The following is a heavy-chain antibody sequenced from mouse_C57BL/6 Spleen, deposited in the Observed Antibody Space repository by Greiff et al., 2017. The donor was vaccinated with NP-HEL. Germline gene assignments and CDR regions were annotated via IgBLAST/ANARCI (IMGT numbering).Heavy chain of an antibody. CDR2: IYPGSGNT. V-gene: IGHV1-55*01. CDR3: ARRGRPYTVPPYFDY. Sequence: QVQLQQPGAELVKPGASVKMSCKASGYTFTSYWITWVKPRPGHGLAWIGDIYPGSGNTNYNEKFKSKATLTVDTSSSTAYMQLSSLTSEDSAVYYCARRGRPYTVPPYFDYWGQGTTLTVSS. D-gene: IGHD1-1*01. J-gene: IGHJ2*01. CDR1: GYTFTSYW.